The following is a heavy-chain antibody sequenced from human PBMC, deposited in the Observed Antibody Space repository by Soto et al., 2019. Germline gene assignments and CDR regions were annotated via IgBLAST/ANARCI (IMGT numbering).Heavy chain of an antibody. Sequence: QVQLQESGPGLVKPSRTLSLTCAVSGGSISSSNWWSWVRQTPGKGLAWIGEIYHSGSTNYNPSLKIRLIISVDKSKNHFSLKLSFVTAADTAVYYCARGDIGYDSWWYCDLWGRGSLVTVAS. CDR1: GGSISSSNW. CDR3: ARGDIGYDSWWYCDL. J-gene: IGHJ2*01. V-gene: IGHV4-4*02. CDR2: IYHSGST. D-gene: IGHD5-12*01.